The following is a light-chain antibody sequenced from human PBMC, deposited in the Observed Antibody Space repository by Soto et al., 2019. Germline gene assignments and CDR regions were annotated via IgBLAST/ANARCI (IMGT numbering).Light chain of an antibody. CDR1: SSNIGSNT. CDR2: NND. V-gene: IGLV1-44*01. Sequence: QSVLTQPPSASAAPGQRVTISCSGSSSNIGSNTVNWYQQLPGTAPKLLIYNNDQRPSGVPDRFSGSKSGTSASLAISGLQSEDEADYYCAAWDDSRNKVFGSGTKVTVL. J-gene: IGLJ1*01. CDR3: AAWDDSRNKV.